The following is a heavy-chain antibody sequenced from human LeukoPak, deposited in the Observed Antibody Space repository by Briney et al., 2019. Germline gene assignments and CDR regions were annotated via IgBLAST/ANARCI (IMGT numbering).Heavy chain of an antibody. V-gene: IGHV3-7*02. D-gene: IGHD3-10*01. CDR1: GFFLRNHW. Sequence: PGGSLRLSCAASGFFLRNHWMSWVRQAPGKGLEWVAIIKQDGSEKHYVDSVKGRFTISRDNAKNSLYLQMNSLRAEDTAVYYCARWWGYYGSGGNDYWGQGTLVTVSS. CDR2: IKQDGSEK. CDR3: ARWWGYYGSGGNDY. J-gene: IGHJ4*02.